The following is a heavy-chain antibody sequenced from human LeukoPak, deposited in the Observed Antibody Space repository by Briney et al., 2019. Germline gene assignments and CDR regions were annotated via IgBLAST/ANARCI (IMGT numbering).Heavy chain of an antibody. D-gene: IGHD6-13*01. CDR2: IYHSGST. Sequence: PGGSLRLSCAASGFTVSSNYMSWVRQPPGKGLEWIGEIYHSGSTNYNPSLKSRVTISVDKSKNQFSLKLSSVTAADTAVYYCARAGQHFDYWGQGTLVTVSS. CDR3: ARAGQHFDY. J-gene: IGHJ4*02. CDR1: GFTVSSNY. V-gene: IGHV4-4*02.